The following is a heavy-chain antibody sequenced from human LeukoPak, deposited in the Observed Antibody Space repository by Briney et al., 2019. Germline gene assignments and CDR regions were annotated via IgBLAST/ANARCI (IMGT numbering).Heavy chain of an antibody. D-gene: IGHD5-18*01. V-gene: IGHV1-18*01. CDR2: ISAYNGNT. Sequence: ASVKVSCKASGYTFTSYGISWVRQAPGQGLEWMGWISAYNGNTNYAQKLQGRVTMTTDTSTSTAYMELRSLRSDDTAVYYCARGSSDTAMVSLWYFDLWGRGTLVTVSS. CDR1: GYTFTSYG. CDR3: ARGSSDTAMVSLWYFDL. J-gene: IGHJ2*01.